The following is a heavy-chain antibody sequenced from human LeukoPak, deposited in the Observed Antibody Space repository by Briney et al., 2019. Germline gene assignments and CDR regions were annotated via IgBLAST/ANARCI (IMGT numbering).Heavy chain of an antibody. D-gene: IGHD1-14*01. J-gene: IGHJ4*02. CDR3: TMKWGITGGAKTDS. V-gene: IGHV3-15*01. CDR1: GFTFSNAW. Sequence: GGSLRLSCAASGFTFSNAWMSWVRQAPGKGLEWVGRIKSKTDGGTTDYAAPVRGRFTISRDDSKNTLYLQMNSLKTEDTAVYYCTMKWGITGGAKTDSWGQGTLVTVSS. CDR2: IKSKTDGGTT.